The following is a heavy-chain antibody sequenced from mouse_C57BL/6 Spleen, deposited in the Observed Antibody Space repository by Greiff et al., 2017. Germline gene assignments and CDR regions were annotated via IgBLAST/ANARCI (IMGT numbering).Heavy chain of an antibody. CDR1: GYAFSSYW. Sequence: VKLVESGAELVKPGASVKISCKASGYAFSSYWMNWVKQRPGKGLEWIGQIYPGDGDTNYNGKFKGKATLTADKSSSTAYMQLSSLTSEDSAVYFCARLDSSGQFAYWGQGTLVTVSA. J-gene: IGHJ3*01. CDR3: ARLDSSGQFAY. CDR2: IYPGDGDT. V-gene: IGHV1-80*01. D-gene: IGHD3-2*02.